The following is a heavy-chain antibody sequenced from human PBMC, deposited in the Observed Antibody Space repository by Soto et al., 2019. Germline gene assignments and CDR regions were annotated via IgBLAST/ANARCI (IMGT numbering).Heavy chain of an antibody. V-gene: IGHV3-33*01. CDR1: GFTSSSYG. Sequence: GGSLRLSCAASGFTSSSYGMHWVRQAPGKGLEWVAVIWYDGSNKYYADSVKGRFTISRDNSKNTLYLQMNSLRAEDTAVYYCARAPRYDSSGYNRYWGQGTLVTVSS. CDR3: ARAPRYDSSGYNRY. D-gene: IGHD3-22*01. CDR2: IWYDGSNK. J-gene: IGHJ4*02.